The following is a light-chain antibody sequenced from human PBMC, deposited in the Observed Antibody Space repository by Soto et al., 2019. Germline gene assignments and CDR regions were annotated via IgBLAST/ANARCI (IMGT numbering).Light chain of an antibody. V-gene: IGKV3-20*01. J-gene: IGKJ3*01. CDR3: QQYRISPLT. CDR2: GAF. CDR1: QSISSSY. Sequence: EIVLTQSPGTLSLSPGERATLSCRASQSISSSYLAWYQQKPGQAPGLLIYGAFNRATDIPDRFSGSGSGTDFTLTISRLEPEDFAVYYCQQYRISPLTFGPGTKLDI.